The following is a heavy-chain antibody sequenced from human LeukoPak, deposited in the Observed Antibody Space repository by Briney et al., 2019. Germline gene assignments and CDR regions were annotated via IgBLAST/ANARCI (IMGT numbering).Heavy chain of an antibody. V-gene: IGHV3-7*01. Sequence: GRSLRLSCAASGFTFSTYWMTWVRQAPGKGLEWVANMNEDGSEKYYVDSVKGRFTITRDNAKNSVYLQMNSLRAEDTAVYYCARNWGLLDYWGQGTLVTVSS. J-gene: IGHJ4*02. CDR3: ARNWGLLDY. CDR2: MNEDGSEK. CDR1: GFTFSTYW. D-gene: IGHD7-27*01.